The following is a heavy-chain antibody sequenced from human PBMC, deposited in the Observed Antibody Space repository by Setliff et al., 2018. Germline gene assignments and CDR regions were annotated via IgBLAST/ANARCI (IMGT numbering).Heavy chain of an antibody. CDR1: DDSISSRHYY. V-gene: IGHV4-61*09. Sequence: PSETLSLTCTVSDDSISSRHYYWSWIRQPAGKGLEWLGQIYTSWSTNYNPSLKGRATLSIDASKNQFSLRLSSVTAADTAVYYCARPHDYGDYSLYVWGKGTTVTVSS. J-gene: IGHJ6*04. CDR2: IYTSWST. D-gene: IGHD4-17*01. CDR3: ARPHDYGDYSLYV.